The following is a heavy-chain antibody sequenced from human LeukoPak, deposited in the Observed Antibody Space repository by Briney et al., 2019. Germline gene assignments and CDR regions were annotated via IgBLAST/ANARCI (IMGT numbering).Heavy chain of an antibody. V-gene: IGHV4-59*12. J-gene: IGHJ6*03. Sequence: PSETLSLTCTVSGDSISSYYWSWIRQPPGKGLEWIGYIYHSGSTNYNPSLKSRVTISVDTSKNQFSLRLSSVTAADTAMYYCARMTPGYYYYMDVWGKGTTVTVSS. CDR1: GDSISSYY. CDR2: IYHSGST. CDR3: ARMTPGYYYYMDV.